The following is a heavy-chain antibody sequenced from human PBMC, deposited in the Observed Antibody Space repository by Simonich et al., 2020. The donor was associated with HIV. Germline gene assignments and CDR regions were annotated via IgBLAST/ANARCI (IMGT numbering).Heavy chain of an antibody. CDR2: ISWNSGSR. D-gene: IGHD5-18*01. CDR1: GFTFDDYA. Sequence: EVQLVESGGGLVQPGRSLRLSCAASGFTFDDYAMHWVRQAPGKGLGWVSGISWNSGSRGYADSVKGRFTISRDNAKNSLYLQMNSLRAEDTALYYCAKDRSSAMVTYFDYWGQGTLVTVSS. CDR3: AKDRSSAMVTYFDY. J-gene: IGHJ4*02. V-gene: IGHV3-9*01.